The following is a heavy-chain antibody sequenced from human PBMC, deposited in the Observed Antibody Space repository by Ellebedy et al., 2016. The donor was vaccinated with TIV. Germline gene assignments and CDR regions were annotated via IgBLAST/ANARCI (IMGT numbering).Heavy chain of an antibody. CDR3: ARETHYYDSRSDYPWGS. J-gene: IGHJ5*02. V-gene: IGHV1-3*01. Sequence: ASVKVSXXASGYTFTTYTMHWVRQATGHSLEWMGWINAGNANTKYSQKFQGRVTITRDTSASTAYMELSSLRSEDTAVYYCARETHYYDSRSDYPWGSWGQGTLVTVSS. CDR2: INAGNANT. CDR1: GYTFTTYT. D-gene: IGHD3-22*01.